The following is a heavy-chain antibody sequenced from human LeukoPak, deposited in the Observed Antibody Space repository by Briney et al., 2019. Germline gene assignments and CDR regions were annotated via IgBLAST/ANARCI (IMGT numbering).Heavy chain of an antibody. CDR1: GYTFTSYD. CDR2: IIPIFGTA. D-gene: IGHD3-3*01. V-gene: IGHV1-69*13. J-gene: IGHJ4*02. Sequence: SVKVSCKASGYTFTSYDINWVRQAPGQGLEWMGGIIPIFGTANYAQKFQGRVTITADESTSTAYMELSSLRSEDTAVYYCARSYDFWSGSPYWGQGTLVTVSS. CDR3: ARSYDFWSGSPY.